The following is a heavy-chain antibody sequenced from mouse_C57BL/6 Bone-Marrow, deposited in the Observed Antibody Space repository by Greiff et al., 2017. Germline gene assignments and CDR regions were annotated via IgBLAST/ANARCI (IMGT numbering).Heavy chain of an antibody. CDR1: GYTFTSYW. J-gene: IGHJ2*01. CDR2: IDPSDSYT. V-gene: IGHV1-69*01. D-gene: IGHD2-4*01. CDR3: AGHRIYDYDFDY. Sequence: QVQLQQPGAELVMPGASVKLSCKASGYTFTSYWMHWVKQRPGQGLEWIGEIDPSDSYTNYNQKFKGKSTLTVDKSSSTAYMQLSSLTSEDSAVYCGAGHRIYDYDFDYWGQGTTLTVSS.